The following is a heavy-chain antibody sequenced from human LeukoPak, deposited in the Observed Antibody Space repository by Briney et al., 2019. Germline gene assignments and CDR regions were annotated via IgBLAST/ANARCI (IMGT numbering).Heavy chain of an antibody. CDR2: IIPILGIA. CDR3: ARDEGYYYGMDV. Sequence: GASVKVSCKASGGTFSSYAISWVRQAPGQGLEWMGRIIPILGIANYAQKFQGRVTITADKSTSTAHMELSSLRSEDTAVYYCARDEGYYYGMDVWGQGTTVTVSS. CDR1: GGTFSSYA. V-gene: IGHV1-69*04. J-gene: IGHJ6*02.